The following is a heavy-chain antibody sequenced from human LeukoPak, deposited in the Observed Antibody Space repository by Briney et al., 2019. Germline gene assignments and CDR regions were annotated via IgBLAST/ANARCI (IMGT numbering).Heavy chain of an antibody. CDR1: GFTFSSYE. CDR3: ARDVQPYGSGSYYTYYYGMDV. V-gene: IGHV3-48*03. D-gene: IGHD3-10*01. CDR2: ISGSGSTI. J-gene: IGHJ6*04. Sequence: GGSLRLSCAASGFTFSSYEMNWVRQAPGKGLEWVSYISGSGSTIYYADSVKGRFTISRDNAKNSLYLQMNSLRAEDTAVYYCARDVQPYGSGSYYTYYYGMDVWGKGTTVTVSS.